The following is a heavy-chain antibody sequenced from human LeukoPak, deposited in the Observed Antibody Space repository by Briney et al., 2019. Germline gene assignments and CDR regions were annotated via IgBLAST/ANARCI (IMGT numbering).Heavy chain of an antibody. CDR3: ARTYPDCDY. V-gene: IGHV4-38-2*02. CDR2: IYHSGST. Sequence: SSETLSLTCTVSGYSISSGYYWGWIRQPPGKGLEWIGSIYHSGSTYYNPSLQSRVTLSVDTSKNQFSLKLTSVTATDTAVYYCARTYPDCDYWGQGTLVTVSS. D-gene: IGHD2-21*02. CDR1: GYSISSGYY. J-gene: IGHJ4*02.